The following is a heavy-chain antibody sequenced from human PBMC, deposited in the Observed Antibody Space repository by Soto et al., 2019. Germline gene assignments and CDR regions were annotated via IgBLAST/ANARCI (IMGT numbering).Heavy chain of an antibody. CDR2: ISYDGSNK. V-gene: IGHV3-30*18. Sequence: GGSLRLSCAASGFTFSSYGMHWVRQAPGKGLEWVAVISYDGSNKYYADSVKGRFTISRDNSKNTLYLQMNSLRAEDTAVYYCAKDGTSFPFLMVRGVIISPLFDYWGQGTLVTVSS. CDR3: AKDGTSFPFLMVRGVIISPLFDY. D-gene: IGHD3-10*01. CDR1: GFTFSSYG. J-gene: IGHJ4*02.